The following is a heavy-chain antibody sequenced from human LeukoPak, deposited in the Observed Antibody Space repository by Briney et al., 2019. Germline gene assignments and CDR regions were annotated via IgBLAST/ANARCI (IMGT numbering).Heavy chain of an antibody. D-gene: IGHD5-12*01. CDR3: ARPSGPQTRDAFDI. CDR1: GYTFTSYW. CDR2: IYPGGSDT. J-gene: IGHJ3*02. Sequence: GESLKISCKGPGYTFTSYWIGWVRQMPGKGLEWMGIIYPGGSDTRYSPSFQGQVTISADKSISTAYLQWSSLKASDTAMYYCARPSGPQTRDAFDIWGQGTMVTVSS. V-gene: IGHV5-51*01.